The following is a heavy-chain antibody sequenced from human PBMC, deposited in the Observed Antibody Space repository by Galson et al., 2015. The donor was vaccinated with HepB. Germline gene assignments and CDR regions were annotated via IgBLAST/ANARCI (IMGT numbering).Heavy chain of an antibody. J-gene: IGHJ4*02. V-gene: IGHV3-49*03. Sequence: SLRLSCAGSGFTLGDYTISWFRQAPGKGLEWVGSIRSKAHGGTTEYVASVKGRFTISRHDSKTIAYLQMSSLTTEDTAMYYCTGDRKGGYGPFDYWGQGTLVTVSS. CDR2: IRSKAHGGTT. CDR3: TGDRKGGYGPFDY. CDR1: GFTLGDYT. D-gene: IGHD5-12*01.